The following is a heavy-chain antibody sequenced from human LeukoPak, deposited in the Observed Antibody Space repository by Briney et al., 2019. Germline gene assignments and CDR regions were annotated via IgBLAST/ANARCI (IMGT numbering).Heavy chain of an antibody. J-gene: IGHJ6*02. CDR3: ARDLDYGSGSYYNPLYYYYYYGMDV. D-gene: IGHD3-10*01. CDR1: GYTFTGYY. V-gene: IGHV1-2*02. Sequence: ASVTVSCTASGYTFTGYYMYWGRQAPGQGLGWMGWINPNSGGTNYAQKFQGRVTMTRDTSISTAYMEQSRLRSDDTAVYYCARDLDYGSGSYYNPLYYYYYYGMDVWGQGTTVTVSS. CDR2: INPNSGGT.